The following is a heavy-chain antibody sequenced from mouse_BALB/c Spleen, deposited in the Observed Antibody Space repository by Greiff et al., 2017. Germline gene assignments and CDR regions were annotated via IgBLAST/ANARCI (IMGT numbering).Heavy chain of an antibody. Sequence: QVHVKQSGAELAKPGASVKMSCKASGYTFTSYWMHWVKQRPGQGLEWIGYINPSTGYTEYNQKFKDKATLTADKSSSTAYMQLSSLTSEDSAVYYCARSSHYGSRYYFDYWGQGTTLTVSS. J-gene: IGHJ2*01. D-gene: IGHD1-1*01. CDR3: ARSSHYGSRYYFDY. V-gene: IGHV1-7*01. CDR2: INPSTGYT. CDR1: GYTFTSYW.